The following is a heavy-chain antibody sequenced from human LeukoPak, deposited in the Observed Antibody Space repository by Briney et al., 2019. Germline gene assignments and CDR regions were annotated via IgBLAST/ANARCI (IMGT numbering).Heavy chain of an antibody. Sequence: GGSLRLSCTASGFTFRNHGMHWVRQAPGKGLEWVAVIWYDGSKQFYADSVKGRFTISRDNSENTLSLQMNSLRAEDTAVYYCAGTYYYGSGSYLDVNWFDPWGQGTLVTVSS. D-gene: IGHD3-10*01. J-gene: IGHJ5*02. V-gene: IGHV3-33*01. CDR2: IWYDGSKQ. CDR3: AGTYYYGSGSYLDVNWFDP. CDR1: GFTFRNHG.